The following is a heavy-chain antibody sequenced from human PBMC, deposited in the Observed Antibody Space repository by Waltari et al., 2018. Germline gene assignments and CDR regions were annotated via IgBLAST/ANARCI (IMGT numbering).Heavy chain of an antibody. J-gene: IGHJ6*03. Sequence: QLQLQESGPGLLKPSETLSLTYSVSGGSITSIAYYWGWIRQPPGKGLEWIGSIYYSGSAYYNPSVKNRVTISVDTTKNQFSLRLYSVTAADTAVYYCARLVGSYYFHMDVWGKGTTVVISS. CDR1: GGSITSIAYY. V-gene: IGHV4-39*07. CDR2: IYYSGSA. CDR3: ARLVGSYYFHMDV. D-gene: IGHD2-8*02.